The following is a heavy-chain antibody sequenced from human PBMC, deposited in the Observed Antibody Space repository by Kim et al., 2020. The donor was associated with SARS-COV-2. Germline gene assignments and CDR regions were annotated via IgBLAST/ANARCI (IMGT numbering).Heavy chain of an antibody. D-gene: IGHD3-3*01. CDR3: ARAAGSVTMFGVVIIWAFDY. Sequence: SETLSLTCTVSGGSISSGGYYWSWIRQHPGKGLEWIGYIYYSGSTYYNPSLKSRVTISVDTSKNQFSLKLSSVTAADTAVYYCARAAGSVTMFGVVIIWAFDYWGQGTLVTVSS. V-gene: IGHV4-31*03. J-gene: IGHJ4*02. CDR1: GGSISSGGYY. CDR2: IYYSGST.